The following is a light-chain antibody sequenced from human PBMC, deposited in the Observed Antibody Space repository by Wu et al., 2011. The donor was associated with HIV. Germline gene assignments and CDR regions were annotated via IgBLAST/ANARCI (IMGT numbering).Light chain of an antibody. V-gene: IGKV3-20*01. CDR2: ATS. CDR1: QSITSNY. CDR3: QQYVSSPT. Sequence: DILLTQSPGTLSLSPGERATLSCRASQSITSNYLAWYQQKPGQAPRLLVYATSNRATGIPDRISGSGSGTLFTLTISRLEPEDSAVYFXQQYVSSPTFGQGTRLE. J-gene: IGKJ5*01.